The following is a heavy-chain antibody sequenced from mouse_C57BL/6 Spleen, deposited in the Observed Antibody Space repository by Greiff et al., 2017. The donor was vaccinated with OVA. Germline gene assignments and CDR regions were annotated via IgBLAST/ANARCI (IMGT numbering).Heavy chain of an antibody. V-gene: IGHV1-55*01. J-gene: IGHJ4*01. D-gene: IGHD2-2*01. Sequence: VQLQQPGAELVKPGASVKMSCKASGYTFTSYWITWVKQRPGQGLEWIGDIYPGSGSTNYNEKFKSKATLTVDTSSSTAYMQLSSLTSEDSAVYDCARRGLIYYYAMDYWGQGTSVTVSS. CDR2: IYPGSGST. CDR1: GYTFTSYW. CDR3: ARRGLIYYYAMDY.